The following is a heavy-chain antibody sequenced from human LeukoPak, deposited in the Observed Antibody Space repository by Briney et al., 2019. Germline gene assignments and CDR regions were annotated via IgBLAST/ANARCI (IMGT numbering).Heavy chain of an antibody. CDR1: GFTFSTYG. CDR3: VSEPRSGY. D-gene: IGHD1-26*01. J-gene: IGHJ4*02. Sequence: TGGSLRLSCAASGFTFSTYGIHWVRQPPGKSLEWVAFIWFDGDRKYYVDSVKGRFTISGDKAKNTVYLQMDRLRAEDTAVYYCVSEPRSGYWGQGTLITVSS. CDR2: IWFDGDRK. V-gene: IGHV3-30*02.